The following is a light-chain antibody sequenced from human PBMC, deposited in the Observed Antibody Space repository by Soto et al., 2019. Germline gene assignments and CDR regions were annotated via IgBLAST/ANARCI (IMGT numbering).Light chain of an antibody. CDR1: QGISSY. CDR3: QQYYSYPRA. V-gene: IGKV1-8*01. Sequence: IRMTQSPSSLSASTGDRVTITCRASQGISSYLAWYQQQPGKAPKLLIYAASTLQSGVPSRFSGSGSGTDFTLTISCLQSEDFATYYCQQYYSYPRAFGPGTKVDIK. CDR2: AAS. J-gene: IGKJ3*01.